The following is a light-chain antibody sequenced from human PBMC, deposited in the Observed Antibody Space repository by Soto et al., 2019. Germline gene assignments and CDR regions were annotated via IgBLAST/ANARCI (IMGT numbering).Light chain of an antibody. Sequence: EIVLTQSPATLSLSPGERATLSCRASQSVNSYVAWYQQKPGQAPRLLIYDASNRATGIPARFSGSGSGTDFSLTFSGLGPEVFVVYYCRYRSSSITFGQGTRLKI. CDR3: RYRSSSIT. CDR1: QSVNSY. CDR2: DAS. J-gene: IGKJ5*01. V-gene: IGKV3-11*01.